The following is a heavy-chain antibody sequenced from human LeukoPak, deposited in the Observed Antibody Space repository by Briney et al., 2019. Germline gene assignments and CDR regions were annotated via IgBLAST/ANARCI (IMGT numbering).Heavy chain of an antibody. CDR3: ARQSIAVAGTKYFQH. CDR2: IYPGDSDT. V-gene: IGHV5-51*01. CDR1: GYSFTSYW. Sequence: GESLKISCKGSGYSFTSYWIGWVRQMPGKGLEWMGIIYPGDSDTRYSPSFQGQVTISADKPISTAYLQWSSLKASDTAMYYCARQSIAVAGTKYFQHWGQGTLVTVSS. J-gene: IGHJ1*01. D-gene: IGHD6-19*01.